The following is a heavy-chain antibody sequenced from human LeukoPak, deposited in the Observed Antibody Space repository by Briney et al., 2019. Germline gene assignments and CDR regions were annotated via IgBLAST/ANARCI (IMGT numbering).Heavy chain of an antibody. D-gene: IGHD6-19*01. CDR3: ARDPGAYSSGYYFDY. J-gene: IGHJ4*02. CDR2: IYTSGST. V-gene: IGHV4-4*07. CDR1: GGSISSYY. Sequence: KPSEILSLTCTVSGGSISSYYWSWIRQPAGKGLEWIGRIYTSGSTNYNPSLKSRVTMSVDTSKNQFSLKLSSVTAADTAVYYCARDPGAYSSGYYFDYWGQGTLVTVSS.